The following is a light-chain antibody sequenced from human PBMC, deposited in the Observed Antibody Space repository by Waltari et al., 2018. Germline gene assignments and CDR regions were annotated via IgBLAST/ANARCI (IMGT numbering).Light chain of an antibody. Sequence: DIQMTQSPSSLSASVGDRVTITCQASHDISNYLNWYQQKPGKAPKLLIYDASNLETGVPSRFSGSGSGTDFSFTISSLQPEDIATYYCQQFDNLVYTFGQGTEL. CDR2: DAS. CDR3: QQFDNLVYT. CDR1: HDISNY. J-gene: IGKJ2*01. V-gene: IGKV1-33*01.